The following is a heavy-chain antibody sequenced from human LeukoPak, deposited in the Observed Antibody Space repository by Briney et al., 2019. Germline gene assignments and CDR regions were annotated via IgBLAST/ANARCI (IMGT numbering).Heavy chain of an antibody. J-gene: IGHJ6*02. V-gene: IGHV4-34*01. D-gene: IGHD4-17*01. CDR2: INHSGST. Sequence: SETLSLTCAVYGGSFSGYYWSWIRQPPGKGLEWIGEINHSGSTNYNPSLKSRVTISVDTSKNQFSLKLSSVTAADTVVYYCASIQETTVTTHYYYGMDVWGQGTTVTVSS. CDR3: ASIQETTVTTHYYYGMDV. CDR1: GGSFSGYY.